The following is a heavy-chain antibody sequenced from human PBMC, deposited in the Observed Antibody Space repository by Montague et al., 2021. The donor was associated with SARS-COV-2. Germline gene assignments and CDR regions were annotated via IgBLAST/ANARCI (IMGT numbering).Heavy chain of an antibody. J-gene: IGHJ6*02. CDR3: ARDLTYGSGRSYYYSGMDV. Sequence: SLRLSCAASGFTVSSNYMSWVRQAPGKGLEWVSVIYSGGSTYYADSVKGRFTISRHNSKNTLYLQMNSLRAEDTAVYYCARDLTYGSGRSYYYSGMDVWGQGTTVTVSS. D-gene: IGHD3-10*01. CDR2: IYSGGST. CDR1: GFTVSSNY. V-gene: IGHV3-53*04.